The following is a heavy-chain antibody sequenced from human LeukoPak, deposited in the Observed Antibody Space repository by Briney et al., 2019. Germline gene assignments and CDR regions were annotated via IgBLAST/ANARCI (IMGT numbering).Heavy chain of an antibody. CDR2: FDPEDGET. Sequence: ASVKVSCKVSGYTLTELSMHWVRQAPGKGLEWMGGFDPEDGETIYAQKFQGRVTMTEDTSTDTAYMGLSSLRSEDTAVYYCATGLVGATLFDYWGQGTLVTVSS. CDR3: ATGLVGATLFDY. V-gene: IGHV1-24*01. J-gene: IGHJ4*02. CDR1: GYTLTELS. D-gene: IGHD1-26*01.